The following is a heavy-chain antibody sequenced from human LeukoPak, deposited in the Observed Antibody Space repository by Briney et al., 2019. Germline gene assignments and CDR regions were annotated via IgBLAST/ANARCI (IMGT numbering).Heavy chain of an antibody. Sequence: GGSLRLSCAASGFTFSNYWMSWVRQAPGKGLEWVANIKQDRSEKYYVDSVKGRFTISRDNAKNSLYLQMNSLRAEDTAVYYCAKAVHDYGDYVGYWGQGTLVTVSS. J-gene: IGHJ4*02. CDR1: GFTFSNYW. D-gene: IGHD4-17*01. V-gene: IGHV3-7*01. CDR2: IKQDRSEK. CDR3: AKAVHDYGDYVGY.